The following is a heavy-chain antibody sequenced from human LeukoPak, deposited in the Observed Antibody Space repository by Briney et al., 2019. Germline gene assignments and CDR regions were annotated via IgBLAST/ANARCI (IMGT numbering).Heavy chain of an antibody. Sequence: ASVKVSCKASGYTFTGYYMHWVRQAPGQGLEWMGRINPNSGGTNYAQKFQGRVTMTRDTSISTAYMELSRLRSDDTAVYYCARDPTYDYVWADWGPGTLVTVSS. CDR2: INPNSGGT. V-gene: IGHV1-2*06. J-gene: IGHJ4*02. CDR3: ARDPTYDYVWAD. D-gene: IGHD3-16*01. CDR1: GYTFTGYY.